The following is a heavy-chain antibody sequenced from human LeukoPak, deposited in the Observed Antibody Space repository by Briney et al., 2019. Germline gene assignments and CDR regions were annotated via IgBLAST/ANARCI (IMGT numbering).Heavy chain of an antibody. J-gene: IGHJ4*02. D-gene: IGHD7-27*01. CDR2: ISAYNGNT. CDR3: ARDGDDSTAPYYFDY. CDR1: GYTFTSYG. V-gene: IGHV1-18*01. Sequence: GASVKVSCEASGYTFTSYGISWVRQAPGQGLEWMGWISAYNGNTNYAQKLQGRVTMTTDTSTSTAYMELRSLRSDDTAVYYCARDGDDSTAPYYFDYWGQGTLVTVSS.